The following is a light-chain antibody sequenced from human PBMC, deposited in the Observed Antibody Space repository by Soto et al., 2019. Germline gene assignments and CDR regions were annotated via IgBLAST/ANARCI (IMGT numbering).Light chain of an antibody. CDR3: QQYGSSPLT. Sequence: DVQMTQSPSTLSASVGDRVTITCRASQSLNSLLAWYQQKPGKAPKLLIFDASTLQSGVPSRFSGSGSGTDFTLTISRLEPEDFAVYYCQQYGSSPLTFGGGTMVDI. J-gene: IGKJ4*01. CDR2: DAS. CDR1: QSLNSL. V-gene: IGKV1-5*01.